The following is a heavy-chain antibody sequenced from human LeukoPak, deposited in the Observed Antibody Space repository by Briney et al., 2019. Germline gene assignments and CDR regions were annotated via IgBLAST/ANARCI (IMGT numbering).Heavy chain of an antibody. CDR3: ARDGDYGDYEY. CDR2: IHSSGST. D-gene: IGHD4-17*01. V-gene: IGHV4-61*02. Sequence: TLSLTCAVSGGSISSGSYYWCWIRQPAGKGLGWIGRIHSSGSTNYNPSLKSRVSISADTSKNQFSLKLTSVTAADTAVYYCARDGDYGDYEYWGQGTLVTVSS. CDR1: GGSISSGSYY. J-gene: IGHJ4*02.